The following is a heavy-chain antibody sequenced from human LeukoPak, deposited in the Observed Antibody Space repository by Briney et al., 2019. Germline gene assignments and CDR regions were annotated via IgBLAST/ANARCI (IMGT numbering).Heavy chain of an antibody. D-gene: IGHD5-12*01. CDR3: ATDIVATTSFSASSGPTDRTPLVDI. CDR1: GGTFSSYA. CDR2: IIPIFGTA. V-gene: IGHV1-69*05. Sequence: ASVKVSCKASGGTFSSYAISWVRQAPGQGLEWMGRIIPIFGTANYAQKFQGRVTITTDESTSTAYMELSSLRSEDTAVYYCATDIVATTSFSASSGPTDRTPLVDIWGQGTMVTVSS. J-gene: IGHJ3*02.